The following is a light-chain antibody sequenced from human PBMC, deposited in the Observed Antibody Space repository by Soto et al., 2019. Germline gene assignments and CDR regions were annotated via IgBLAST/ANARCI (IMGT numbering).Light chain of an antibody. CDR1: EDVSTW. J-gene: IGKJ5*01. Sequence: DIQMTQSPSTLSASVGDRVTITCPASEDVSTWLAWYQHKPGKAPILLIYDASTLKSGVPSRFIGTGSGTEFTLTISSLQSEDFALYYCQQYNKWPLITFGQGTRLEIK. CDR3: QQYNKWPLIT. V-gene: IGKV1-5*01. CDR2: DAS.